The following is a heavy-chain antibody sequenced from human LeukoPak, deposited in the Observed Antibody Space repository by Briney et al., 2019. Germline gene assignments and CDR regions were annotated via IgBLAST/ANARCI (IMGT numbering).Heavy chain of an antibody. CDR3: ARAGSHYYDSSGPLL. CDR1: GGTFSSYA. CDR2: IIPIFGTA. V-gene: IGHV1-69*05. Sequence: PSVKVSCKASGGTFSSYAISWVRQAPGQGLEWMGGIIPIFGTANYAQKFQGRVTITTDESTSTAYMELSSLRSEDTAVYHCARAGSHYYDSSGPLLWGQGTLVTVSS. J-gene: IGHJ4*02. D-gene: IGHD3-22*01.